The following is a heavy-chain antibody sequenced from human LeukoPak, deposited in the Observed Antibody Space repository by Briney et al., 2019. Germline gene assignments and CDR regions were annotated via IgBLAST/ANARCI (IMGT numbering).Heavy chain of an antibody. J-gene: IGHJ2*01. CDR2: ISSSGSTI. V-gene: IGHV3-11*04. CDR3: ARDESYSSSPYWYFDL. D-gene: IGHD6-13*01. Sequence: GGSLRLSCAASGFTFSDYYMSWIRQAPGKGLEWVSYISSSGSTIYYADSVKGRFTISRDNSKNTLYLQMNSLRAEDTAVYYCARDESYSSSPYWYFDLWGRGTLVTVSS. CDR1: GFTFSDYY.